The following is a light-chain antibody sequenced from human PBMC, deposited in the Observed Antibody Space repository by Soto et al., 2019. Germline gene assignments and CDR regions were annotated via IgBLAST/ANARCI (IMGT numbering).Light chain of an antibody. Sequence: EIVLTQSPGTLSLSPGERATLSCRASQSVSSSYLAWYQQKSGQAPRLLLYGASSRATGNRDRFSGSGSGTDFTLTISRLEPEDFAVYYCQQYGSSHTFGQGTKLEIK. V-gene: IGKV3-20*01. CDR3: QQYGSSHT. J-gene: IGKJ2*01. CDR2: GAS. CDR1: QSVSSSY.